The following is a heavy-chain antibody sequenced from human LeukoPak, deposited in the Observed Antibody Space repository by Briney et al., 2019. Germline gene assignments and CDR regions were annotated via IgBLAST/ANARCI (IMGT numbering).Heavy chain of an antibody. V-gene: IGHV4-59*01. D-gene: IGHD5-24*01. CDR1: GGSISSYY. Sequence: SETLSLTCTVSGGSISSYYWSWIRQPPGKGLEWIGYIYYSGSTNYNPSLKSRVTISVDTSKNQFSLKLSSVTAADTAVYYCARGLEIRWGQGTLVTVSS. CDR2: IYYSGST. J-gene: IGHJ4*02. CDR3: ARGLEIR.